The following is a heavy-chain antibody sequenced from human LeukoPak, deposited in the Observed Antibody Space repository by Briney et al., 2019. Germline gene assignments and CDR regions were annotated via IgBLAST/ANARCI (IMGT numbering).Heavy chain of an antibody. J-gene: IGHJ4*02. CDR3: AKDQMDYDILTGLDY. V-gene: IGHV3-66*03. CDR2: MDNFGTT. D-gene: IGHD3-9*01. Sequence: GGSLRLSCAASGFSVNNNYMDWVRQAPGKGLEWVSSMDNFGTTYFADSVTGRFTISRDNSKNTLYLQMNSLRAEDTAVYYCAKDQMDYDILTGLDYWGQGTLVTVSS. CDR1: GFSVNNNY.